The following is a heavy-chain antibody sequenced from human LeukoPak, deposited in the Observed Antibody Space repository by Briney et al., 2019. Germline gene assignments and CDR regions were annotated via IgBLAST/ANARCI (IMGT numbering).Heavy chain of an antibody. CDR2: INHSGST. J-gene: IGHJ4*02. V-gene: IGHV4-34*01. D-gene: IGHD6-13*01. CDR3: ASDIAATGDY. CDR1: GGSFSGYY. Sequence: PSETLSLTCAVYGGSFSGYYWSWIRQPPGKGLEWIGEINHSGSTNYNPSLKSRLTISVDTSKNQFSLKLNSVTAADTAVYYCASDIAATGDYWGQGTLVTVSS.